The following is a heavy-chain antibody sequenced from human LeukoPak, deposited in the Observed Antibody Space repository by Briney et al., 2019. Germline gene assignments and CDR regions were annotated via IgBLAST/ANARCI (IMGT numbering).Heavy chain of an antibody. CDR1: GFTFSSYA. CDR3: AGGPKQQLLWGRASNGFDP. V-gene: IGHV3-23*01. D-gene: IGHD2-2*01. J-gene: IGHJ5*02. Sequence: PGGSLRLSCAASGFTFSSYAMSWVRQAPGKGLEWVSAISGSGGSTYYADPVKGRFTISRDNSKNMLYLQMNRLRAEDTAVYYCAGGPKQQLLWGRASNGFDPWGQGTLVTVSS. CDR2: ISGSGGST.